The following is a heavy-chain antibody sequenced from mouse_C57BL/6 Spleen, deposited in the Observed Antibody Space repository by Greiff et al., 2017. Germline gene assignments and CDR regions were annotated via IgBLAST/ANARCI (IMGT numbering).Heavy chain of an antibody. Sequence: QVQLKQSGAELARPGASVKLSCKASGYTFTSYGISWVKQRTGQGLEWIGELYPRSGNTYYNEKFKGKATLTADKSSSTAYMALRCLTSEDSAVYCCASGGVYAYYSDWYFDVWGTGTTVTVS. CDR1: GYTFTSYG. CDR3: ASGGVYAYYSDWYFDV. V-gene: IGHV1-81*01. J-gene: IGHJ1*03. D-gene: IGHD2-3*01. CDR2: LYPRSGNT.